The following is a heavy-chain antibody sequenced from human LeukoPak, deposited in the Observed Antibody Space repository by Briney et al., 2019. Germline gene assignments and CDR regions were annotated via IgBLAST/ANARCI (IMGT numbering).Heavy chain of an antibody. Sequence: ASVKVSCKASGYTFTGYYMHWVRQAPGQGLEWMGWINPNSGGTNYAQKFQGRVTMTRDTSISTAYMELSRLRSDDTAVYYCARRYCNSTSCYNFEYWGQGTLVTVSS. J-gene: IGHJ4*02. CDR3: ARRYCNSTSCYNFEY. CDR1: GYTFTGYY. V-gene: IGHV1-2*02. CDR2: INPNSGGT. D-gene: IGHD2-2*02.